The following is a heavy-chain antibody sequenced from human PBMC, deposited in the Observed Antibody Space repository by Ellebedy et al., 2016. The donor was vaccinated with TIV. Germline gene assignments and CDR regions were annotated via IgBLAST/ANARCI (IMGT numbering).Heavy chain of an antibody. J-gene: IGHJ4*02. CDR2: ISWHSGSV. V-gene: IGHV3-9*01. CDR3: RRGHYFHY. Sequence: SLKISXVASGFAFGDYAMHWVRQTPGKGLEWVAGISWHSGSVDYADSVKGRFTISRDNARNSLYLQMNSLRAEDTAVYYCRRGHYFHYWGQGTLVTVSS. CDR1: GFAFGDYA.